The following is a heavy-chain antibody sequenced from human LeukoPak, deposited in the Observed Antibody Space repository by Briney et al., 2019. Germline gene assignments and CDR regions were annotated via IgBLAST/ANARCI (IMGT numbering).Heavy chain of an antibody. Sequence: SETLSLTCTVSGGSISSGDYYWSWLRQPPGKGLEWIGYIYYSGSTYYNPSLKSRVTISVDTSKNQFSLKLSSVTAADTAVYYCARTSVVRGASDAFDIWGQGTMVTVSS. D-gene: IGHD3-10*01. J-gene: IGHJ3*02. CDR1: GGSISSGDYY. V-gene: IGHV4-30-4*01. CDR2: IYYSGST. CDR3: ARTSVVRGASDAFDI.